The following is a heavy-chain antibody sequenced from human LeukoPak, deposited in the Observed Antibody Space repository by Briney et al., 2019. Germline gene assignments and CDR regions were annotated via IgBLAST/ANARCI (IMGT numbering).Heavy chain of an antibody. CDR3: ARDRGWELQVPTGFDY. CDR1: GFTFSSYS. J-gene: IGHJ4*02. V-gene: IGHV3-48*04. Sequence: GGSLRLSCAASGFTFSSYSMNWVRQAPGKGLEWVSYISSSSSTIYYADSVKGRFTISRDNAKNSLYLQMNSLRAEDTAVYYCARDRGWELQVPTGFDYWGQGTLVTVSS. CDR2: ISSSSSTI. D-gene: IGHD1-26*01.